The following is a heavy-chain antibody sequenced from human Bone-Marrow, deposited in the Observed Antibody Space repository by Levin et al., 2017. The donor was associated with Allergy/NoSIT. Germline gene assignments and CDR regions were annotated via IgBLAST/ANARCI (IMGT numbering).Heavy chain of an antibody. D-gene: IGHD2-21*02. CDR1: GGSISSGASY. V-gene: IGHV4-31*03. CDR3: ARGRCDFPGLAV. Sequence: SETLSLTCTVSGGSISSGASYWNWIRQHPGGGLEWIGYFYYSGSIYYNPSLESRLTISADTSKNLFPLNLSSVTAADTALYYCARGRCDFPGLAVWGQGTAVTVSS. CDR2: FYYSGSI. J-gene: IGHJ6*02.